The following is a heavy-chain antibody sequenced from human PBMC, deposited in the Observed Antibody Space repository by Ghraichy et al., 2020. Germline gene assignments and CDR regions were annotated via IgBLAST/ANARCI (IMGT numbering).Heavy chain of an antibody. V-gene: IGHV3-48*02. J-gene: IGHJ6*02. D-gene: IGHD4-23*01. CDR3: ARGSTVVRFFYYDGMDV. CDR1: GFSFSSSS. Sequence: GGSLRLSCVGSGFSFSSSSLNWVRQSPGKGLEWVSYITSSSRTKSYADSVKGRFTISRDNAQNSLYLQMNSLRDEDTAVYFCARGSTVVRFFYYDGMDVWGQGTTVTVSS. CDR2: ITSSSRTK.